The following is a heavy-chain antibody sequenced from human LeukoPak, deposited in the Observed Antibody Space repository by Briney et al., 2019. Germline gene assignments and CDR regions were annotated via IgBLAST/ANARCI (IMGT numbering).Heavy chain of an antibody. D-gene: IGHD3-3*01. CDR1: GYSISSGYY. CDR2: IYHSGST. Sequence: SETLSLTCAVSGYSISSGYYWGWIRQPPGKGLEWIGIIYHSGSTYYNPSLKSRVTISVDTSKNQFSLKLSSVTAADTAVYYCARLPNYDFWSGYYAKRGDAFDIWGQGTMVTVSS. J-gene: IGHJ3*02. V-gene: IGHV4-38-2*01. CDR3: ARLPNYDFWSGYYAKRGDAFDI.